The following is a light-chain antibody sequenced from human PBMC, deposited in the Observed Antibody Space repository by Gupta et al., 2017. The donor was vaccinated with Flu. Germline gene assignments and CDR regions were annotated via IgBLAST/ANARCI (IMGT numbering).Light chain of an antibody. CDR2: WAS. Sequence: SPAATAPIHGRSTPNVWLSSNSSDDLAGYRQKPGQPPTRLIYWASTRESGSPDRFCGSGSETDFSLTISSLQAEDASVYYCQQYPYTPFTFGQGTKLGIK. J-gene: IGKJ2*01. CDR3: QQYPYTPFT. CDR1: PNVWLSSNSSDD. V-gene: IGKV4-1*01.